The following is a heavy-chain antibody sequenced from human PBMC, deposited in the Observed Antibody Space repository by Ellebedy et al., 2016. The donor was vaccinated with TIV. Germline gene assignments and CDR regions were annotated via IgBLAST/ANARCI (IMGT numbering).Heavy chain of an antibody. Sequence: GESLKISXAASGFTFSNAWMSWVRQAPGKGLEWVGRIKSKTDGGTTDYAAPVKGRFTISRDDSKNTLYLQMNSLKTEDTAVYYCTTDSPVGYSYGPPLHDYWGQGTLVTVSS. CDR2: IKSKTDGGTT. J-gene: IGHJ4*02. D-gene: IGHD5-18*01. CDR1: GFTFSNAW. CDR3: TTDSPVGYSYGPPLHDY. V-gene: IGHV3-15*01.